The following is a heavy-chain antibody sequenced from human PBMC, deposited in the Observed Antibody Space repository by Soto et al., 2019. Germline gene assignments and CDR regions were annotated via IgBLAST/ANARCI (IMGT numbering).Heavy chain of an antibody. Sequence: GGSLRLSCAASGFTFSSYAMSWVRQAPGKGLEWVSAISGSGGSTYYADSVKGRFTISRDNSKNTLYLQMNSLRAEDTAVYYCAKVLGRGYDYDFYFDYWGQGTLVTVSS. CDR3: AKVLGRGYDYDFYFDY. J-gene: IGHJ4*02. CDR1: GFTFSSYA. V-gene: IGHV3-23*01. CDR2: ISGSGGST. D-gene: IGHD5-12*01.